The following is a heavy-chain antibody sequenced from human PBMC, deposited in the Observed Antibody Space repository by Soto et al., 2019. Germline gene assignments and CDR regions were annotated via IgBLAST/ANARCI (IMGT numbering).Heavy chain of an antibody. J-gene: IGHJ4*02. V-gene: IGHV1-18*01. D-gene: IGHD3-10*01. CDR2: ISGYNGNT. Sequence: QVKLVQSGVEVKKPGASVKVSCKASGYTFTSYGIIWLRQAPGQGLEWMGWISGYNGNTNYAQKVQGRVTMTTDTSTSTAYMALRSLKSDDTAVYYCARDSPYCGSGSYYGYFDYWGQGTLVTVSS. CDR3: ARDSPYCGSGSYYGYFDY. CDR1: GYTFTSYG.